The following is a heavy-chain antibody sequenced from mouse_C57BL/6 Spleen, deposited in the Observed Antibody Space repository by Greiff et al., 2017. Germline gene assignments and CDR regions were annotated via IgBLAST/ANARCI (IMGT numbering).Heavy chain of an antibody. D-gene: IGHD2-1*01. CDR2: IDPETGGT. V-gene: IGHV1-15*01. J-gene: IGHJ1*03. CDR1: GYTFTDYE. Sequence: VQLQQSGAELVRPGASVTLSCKASGYTFTDYEMHWVKQTPVHGLEWIGAIDPETGGTAYNQKFKGKAILTADKSSSTAYMELRSLTSEDSAVYYCRRDYGNYGCYVEVWGTGTTVTVYS. CDR3: RRDYGNYGCYVEV.